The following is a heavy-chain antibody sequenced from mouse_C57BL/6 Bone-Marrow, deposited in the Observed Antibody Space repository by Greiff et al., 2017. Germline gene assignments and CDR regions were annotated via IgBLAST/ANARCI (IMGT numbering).Heavy chain of an antibody. V-gene: IGHV1-64*01. D-gene: IGHD1-1*01. CDR2: IHPNSGST. CDR3: ARGYYGSSLCY. Sequence: QVQLQQSGAELVKPGASVKLSCKASGYTFTSYWMHWVKQRPGQGLEWIGMIHPNSGSTNYNEKFKSKATLTVDKSSSTAYMQLSSLTSEDSAVXYCARGYYGSSLCYWGQGTTLTVSS. CDR1: GYTFTSYW. J-gene: IGHJ2*01.